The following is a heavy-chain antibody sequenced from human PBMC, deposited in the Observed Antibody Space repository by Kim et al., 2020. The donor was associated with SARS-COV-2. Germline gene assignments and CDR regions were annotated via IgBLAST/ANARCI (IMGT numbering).Heavy chain of an antibody. Sequence: GGSLRLSCEASGFNFSSYAMSWVRQAPGKGLEWVSAISNPGDSTYHADSVKGRFSPSRDNSKNILYLHMKSLRVEDTAIYYCVKDRGSGWYEAFEVWGHGTVVTVSS. V-gene: IGHV3-23*01. J-gene: IGHJ3*01. CDR1: GFNFSSYA. D-gene: IGHD6-19*01. CDR2: ISNPGDST. CDR3: VKDRGSGWYEAFEV.